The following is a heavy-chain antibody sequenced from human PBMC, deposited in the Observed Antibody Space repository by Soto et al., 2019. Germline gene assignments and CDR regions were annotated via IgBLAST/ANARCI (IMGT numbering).Heavy chain of an antibody. Sequence: ASVKVSCKASGYTFTGYYIHWVRQAPGQGLEWMGWINPNSGGTNYAQKFQGRVTMTRDTSISTAYMELSRLRSDDTAVYYCARGGPYYDFWSGYLNYYYYYGMDVWGQGTTVTV. D-gene: IGHD3-3*01. V-gene: IGHV1-2*02. J-gene: IGHJ6*02. CDR2: INPNSGGT. CDR3: ARGGPYYDFWSGYLNYYYYYGMDV. CDR1: GYTFTGYY.